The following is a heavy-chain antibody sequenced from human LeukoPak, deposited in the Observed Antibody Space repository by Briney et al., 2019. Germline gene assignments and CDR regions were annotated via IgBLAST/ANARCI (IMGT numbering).Heavy chain of an antibody. Sequence: SETLSLTCTVSGGSISSGDYCWSWIRQPPGKGLEWIGYIYYSGGTYYNPSLKSRVTISVDTSKNQFSLKLSSVTAADTAVYYCARGGLDIVVVPAAQNWFDPWGQGTLVTVSS. D-gene: IGHD2-2*01. CDR2: IYYSGGT. J-gene: IGHJ5*02. CDR3: ARGGLDIVVVPAAQNWFDP. V-gene: IGHV4-30-4*01. CDR1: GGSISSGDYC.